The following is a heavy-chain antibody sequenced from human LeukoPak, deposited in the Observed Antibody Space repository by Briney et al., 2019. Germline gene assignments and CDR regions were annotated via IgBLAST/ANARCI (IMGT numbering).Heavy chain of an antibody. CDR2: IYHSGST. J-gene: IGHJ4*02. D-gene: IGHD3-22*01. Sequence: PSETLSLTCTVSGYSISSGYYWGWIRQPPGKGLEWIGSIYHSGSTYYNPSLKSRVTISVDKSKNQFSLKLSSVTAADTAVYYCATIHAGYYSQYYFDYWGQGTLVTVSS. CDR3: ATIHAGYYSQYYFDY. V-gene: IGHV4-38-2*02. CDR1: GYSISSGYY.